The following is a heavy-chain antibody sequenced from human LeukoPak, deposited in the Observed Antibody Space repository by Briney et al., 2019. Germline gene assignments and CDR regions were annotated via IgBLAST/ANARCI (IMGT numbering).Heavy chain of an antibody. CDR3: ARVAVPDSYWYFDL. Sequence: PSETLSLTCTVSGGSISSGGYYWSWIRQPPGKGLEWIGYIYHSGSTYYNPSLKSRVTISVDRSKNQFSLKLSSVTAADTAVYYCARVAVPDSYWYFDLWGRGTLVTASS. D-gene: IGHD2-2*01. V-gene: IGHV4-30-2*01. CDR1: GGSISSGGYY. CDR2: IYHSGST. J-gene: IGHJ2*01.